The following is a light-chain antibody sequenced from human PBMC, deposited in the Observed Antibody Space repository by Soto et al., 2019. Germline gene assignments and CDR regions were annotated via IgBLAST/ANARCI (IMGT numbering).Light chain of an antibody. CDR1: QSISSW. CDR3: QQYNSYSGT. V-gene: IGKV1-5*01. CDR2: DAS. Sequence: DIQMTQSPSTLSASVGDRVTITCRASQSISSWLAWYQQKPGKAPKLLIYDASSLESGVTSRFSGSGSGTEVTLTIDSLQPDDFATYYCQQYNSYSGTFGQGTKVEIK. J-gene: IGKJ1*01.